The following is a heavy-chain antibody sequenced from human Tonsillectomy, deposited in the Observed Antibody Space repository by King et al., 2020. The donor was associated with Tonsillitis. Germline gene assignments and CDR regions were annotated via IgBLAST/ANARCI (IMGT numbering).Heavy chain of an antibody. D-gene: IGHD4-17*01. J-gene: IGHJ6*03. Sequence: VQLVESGGALAQPGGSLKLSCAASVFTCSGPAMHWFRQASGKGLSWVGRIISKANSYATVYAASVRGRFTISRDDSKNTAYLQMNSLKTEDTAVYYCTRIYGDSYYHYYYMDVWGKGTTVTVSS. CDR1: VFTCSGPA. V-gene: IGHV3-73*01. CDR2: IISKANSYAT. CDR3: TRIYGDSYYHYYYMDV.